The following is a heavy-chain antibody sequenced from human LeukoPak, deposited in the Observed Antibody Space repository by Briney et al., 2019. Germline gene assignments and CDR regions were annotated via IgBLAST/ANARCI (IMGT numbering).Heavy chain of an antibody. J-gene: IGHJ4*02. CDR1: GFTFSSYH. CDR2: IGSSGSYI. Sequence: GGSLRLSCEVSGFTFSSYHMNWVRQAPGKGLEWVSSIGSSGSYIYYADSLTGRFTISRDNAKNSLYLQMNSLRAEDTAVYYCAKGGSSYSEMDYWGQGTLVTVSS. D-gene: IGHD3-22*01. V-gene: IGHV3-21*04. CDR3: AKGGSSYSEMDY.